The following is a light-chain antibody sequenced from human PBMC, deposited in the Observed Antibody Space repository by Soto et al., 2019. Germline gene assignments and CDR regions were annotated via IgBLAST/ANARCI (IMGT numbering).Light chain of an antibody. J-gene: IGKJ1*01. CDR1: EGVGTN. V-gene: IGKV3-15*01. CDR3: QQYNKGPPWT. Sequence: EVVMTQSRATLSVSPGDSATLSCRASEGVGTNLAWYQQTPGQSPRLLIYATANRATGIPARFSGSGSGTEFTLTISGLPSEDFEIYYCQQYNKGPPWTFGQGTMVEIK. CDR2: ATA.